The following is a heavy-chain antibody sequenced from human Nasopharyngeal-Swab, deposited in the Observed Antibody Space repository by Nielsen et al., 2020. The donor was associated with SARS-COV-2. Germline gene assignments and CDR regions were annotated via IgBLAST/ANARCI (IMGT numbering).Heavy chain of an antibody. Sequence: WVRQAPGQGLEWMGWMNPNSGNTGYAQKFQGRVTMTRNTSISTAYMELSSLRSEDTAVYYCARYCSSTSCYANYYYMDVWGKGTTVTVSS. CDR2: MNPNSGNT. CDR3: ARYCSSTSCYANYYYMDV. J-gene: IGHJ6*03. V-gene: IGHV1-8*01. D-gene: IGHD2-2*01.